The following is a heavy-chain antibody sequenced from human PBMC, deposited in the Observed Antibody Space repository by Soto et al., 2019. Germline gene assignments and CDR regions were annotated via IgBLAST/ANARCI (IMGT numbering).Heavy chain of an antibody. CDR2: ISIGGGDT. D-gene: IGHD1-1*01. J-gene: IGHJ4*02. CDR1: GFTFSTCA. CDR3: ATNELTTTGSFFDF. Sequence: EVQLLESGGGLVQPGGSLRLSCAVSGFTFSTCAMSWVRQVPGKGLEWVSAISIGGGDTYYADSVNGRFTVSRDNSKNTLYLQMNSLRAEDTALYYCATNELTTTGSFFDFWGQGTLVTVSS. V-gene: IGHV3-23*01.